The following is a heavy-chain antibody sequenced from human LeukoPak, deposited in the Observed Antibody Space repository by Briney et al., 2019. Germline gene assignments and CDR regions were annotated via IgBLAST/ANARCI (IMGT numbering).Heavy chain of an antibody. D-gene: IGHD6-25*01. V-gene: IGHV3-72*01. CDR1: GFTSSDHY. J-gene: IGHJ4*02. CDR3: ATSNSNGLSLFDY. CDR2: IRNKVNSYTT. Sequence: GSLRLSCVVSGFTSSDHYIDWARQAPGKGLEWVGRIRNKVNSYTTEYAASVKDRFTISRDDSKNSVWLQMNSLKTEDSAVYYCATSNSNGLSLFDYWGQGTLVTVSS.